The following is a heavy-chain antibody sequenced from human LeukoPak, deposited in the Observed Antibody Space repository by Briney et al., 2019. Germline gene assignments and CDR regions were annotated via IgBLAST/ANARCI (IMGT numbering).Heavy chain of an antibody. J-gene: IGHJ4*02. CDR3: SGEVGGGATNYFDY. D-gene: IGHD1-26*01. Sequence: GGSLSLSCAASGFTLSSYAMSWVRHAPGKGLEWVSAISDSGGSIYYADSVKGRFTISRDNSKNTLYLQISSLRADDPAVYYWSGEVGGGATNYFDYWGEGTLVSVSS. V-gene: IGHV3-23*01. CDR2: ISDSGGSI. CDR1: GFTLSSYA.